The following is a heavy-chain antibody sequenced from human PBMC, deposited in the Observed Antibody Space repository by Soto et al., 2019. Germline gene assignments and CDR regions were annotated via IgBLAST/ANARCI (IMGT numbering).Heavy chain of an antibody. CDR1: GFTFSSYA. CDR3: AKQRDYSKYGDLLDN. D-gene: IGHD4-4*01. V-gene: IGHV3-23*01. Sequence: GGSLRLSCAASGFTFSSYAMSWVRQAPGKGLEWVSAISGSGGSTYYADSVKGRFTISRDNSKNTLYVQMNSLRAEDTAIYYCAKQRDYSKYGDLLDNWGQGTLVTVSS. CDR2: ISGSGGST. J-gene: IGHJ4*02.